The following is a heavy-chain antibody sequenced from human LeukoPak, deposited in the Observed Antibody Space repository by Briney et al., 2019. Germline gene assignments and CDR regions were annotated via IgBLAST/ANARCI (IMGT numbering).Heavy chain of an antibody. D-gene: IGHD1-26*01. V-gene: IGHV4-59*13. CDR2: ISYSGST. CDR3: ARDAGATFDY. Sequence: PSETLSLTCTVAGGSISNFYWSWIRQPPKKVLDWSGYISYSGSTKYNPSFKSQVTISVDKSKNQFSLRRNSVTAADTAVYYCARDAGATFDYWGQGALVTVSS. CDR1: GGSISNFY. J-gene: IGHJ4*02.